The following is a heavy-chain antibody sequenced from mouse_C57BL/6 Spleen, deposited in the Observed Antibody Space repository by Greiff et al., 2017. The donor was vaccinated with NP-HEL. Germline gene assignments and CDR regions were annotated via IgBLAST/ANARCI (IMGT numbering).Heavy chain of an antibody. D-gene: IGHD2-5*01. V-gene: IGHV1-26*01. CDR3: AREDYYSNYVAWFAY. J-gene: IGHJ3*01. Sequence: EVQLQQSGPELVKPGASVKISCKASGYTFTDYYMNWVKQSHGKSLEWIGDINPNNGGTSYNQKFKGKATLTVDKSSSTAYMELRSLTSEDSAVYYCAREDYYSNYVAWFAYWGQGTLVTVSA. CDR2: INPNNGGT. CDR1: GYTFTDYY.